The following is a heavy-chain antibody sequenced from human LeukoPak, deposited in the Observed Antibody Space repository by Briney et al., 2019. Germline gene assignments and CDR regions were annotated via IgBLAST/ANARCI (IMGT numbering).Heavy chain of an antibody. CDR2: ISYDGGNI. D-gene: IGHD3-10*01. V-gene: IGHV3-30*04. J-gene: IGHJ6*03. Sequence: GGSLRLSCAPSGFTFDSYAMHWVRQAPGKGLEWVALISYDGGNIYYADSAKGRFTISRDNSRSTLYLHLNSLRAEDTAVYWCAKALRSIYYYYMDVWGNGTTVTVSS. CDR1: GFTFDSYA. CDR3: AKALRSIYYYYMDV.